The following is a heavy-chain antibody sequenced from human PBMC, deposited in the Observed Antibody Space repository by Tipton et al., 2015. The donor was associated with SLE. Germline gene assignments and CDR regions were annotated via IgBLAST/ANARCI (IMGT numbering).Heavy chain of an antibody. CDR2: IYHSGST. CDR1: GYSISSGDY. V-gene: IGHV4-38-2*01. D-gene: IGHD2/OR15-2a*01. Sequence: TLSLTCAVSGYSISSGDYWGWIRQPPGKGLEWFGSIYHSGSTYYNPSLKSRVTISVDTSKNQFSLKLSSVTAADTAVYYCARIRLYYFDYWGQGTLVTVSS. J-gene: IGHJ4*02. CDR3: ARIRLYYFDY.